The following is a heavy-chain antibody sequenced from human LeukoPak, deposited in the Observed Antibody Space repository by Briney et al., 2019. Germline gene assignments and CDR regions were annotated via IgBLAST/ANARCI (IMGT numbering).Heavy chain of an antibody. V-gene: IGHV3-30*19. CDR2: IWYDGSNK. Sequence: GGSLRLSCAASGFTFSSYGMHWVRQAPGKGLEWVAVIWYDGSNKYYADSVKGRFTISRDNSKNTLYLQMNSLRAEDTAVYYCARDPYGDYGGYFDYWGQGTLVTVSS. J-gene: IGHJ4*02. D-gene: IGHD4-17*01. CDR1: GFTFSSYG. CDR3: ARDPYGDYGGYFDY.